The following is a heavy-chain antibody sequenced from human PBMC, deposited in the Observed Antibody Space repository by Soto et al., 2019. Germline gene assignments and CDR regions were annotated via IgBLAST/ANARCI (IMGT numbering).Heavy chain of an antibody. D-gene: IGHD1-26*01. CDR2: ISSSSSYI. CDR1: GFTFSSYS. V-gene: IGHV3-21*01. Sequence: EVQLVESGGGLVKPGGSLRLSCAASGFTFSSYSMNWVRQAPGKGLEWVSSISSSSSYIYYADSVKGRFTISRDNAKNSLYLQMNSLRAEDTVVYYCARGPAVGNNYYYYYYMDVWGKGTTVTVSS. CDR3: ARGPAVGNNYYYYYYMDV. J-gene: IGHJ6*03.